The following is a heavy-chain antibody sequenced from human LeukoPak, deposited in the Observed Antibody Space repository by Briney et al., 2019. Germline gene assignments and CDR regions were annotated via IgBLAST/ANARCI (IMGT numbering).Heavy chain of an antibody. V-gene: IGHV3-23*01. CDR2: ISGSGGST. J-gene: IGHJ6*03. Sequence: GGSLRLSCAASGFTFSSYAMSWVRQAPGKGLEWVSAISGSGGSTYYADSVKGRFTISRDNSKNTLYLQMNSLRAEDTAVYYCAKDHLLWFGKLLWFYYYMDVWGKGTTVTVSS. CDR3: AKDHLLWFGKLLWFYYYMDV. CDR1: GFTFSSYA. D-gene: IGHD3-10*01.